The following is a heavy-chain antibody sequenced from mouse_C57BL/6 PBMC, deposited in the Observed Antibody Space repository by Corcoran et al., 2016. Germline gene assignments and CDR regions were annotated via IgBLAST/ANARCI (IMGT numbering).Heavy chain of an antibody. Sequence: QVTLKESGPGILQPSQTLSLTCSFSGFSLSTFGMGVGWIRQPSGKGLEWLAHIWWDDDKYYNPALKSRLTISKDTSKNQVFLKIANVDTADTATYYCARKPSYGSSLYYFDYWGQGTTLTVSS. V-gene: IGHV8-8*01. CDR3: ARKPSYGSSLYYFDY. D-gene: IGHD1-1*01. CDR2: IWWDDDK. CDR1: GFSLSTFGMG. J-gene: IGHJ2*01.